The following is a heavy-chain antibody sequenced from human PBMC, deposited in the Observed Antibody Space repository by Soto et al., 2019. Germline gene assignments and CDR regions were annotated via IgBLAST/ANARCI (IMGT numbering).Heavy chain of an antibody. CDR1: GGSITSYR. CDR3: ARESGDNWDYEAY. D-gene: IGHD1-7*01. Sequence: PSETLSLTCKVSGGSITSYRWSWIRQSAGKGLEWIGRINTSGNTHSNPSLKSRGTVSIDASQNQFFLTVTSLTAAASAVYYCARESGDNWDYEAYWGQGTPVTVSS. CDR2: INTSGNT. V-gene: IGHV4-4*07. J-gene: IGHJ4*02.